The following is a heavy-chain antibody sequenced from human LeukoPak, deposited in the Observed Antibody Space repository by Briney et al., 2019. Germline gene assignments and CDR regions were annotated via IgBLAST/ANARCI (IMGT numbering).Heavy chain of an antibody. CDR1: GGSISSYY. CDR2: IYTSGST. J-gene: IGHJ4*02. Sequence: PETLSLTCTVSGGSISSYYWSWIRQPAGKGLEWIGRIYTSGSTNYNPSLKSRVTMSVDTSKNQFSLNLTSVTAADTAVYYCARVYSSSSGTTFDYWGQGNLVTVSS. V-gene: IGHV4-4*07. CDR3: ARVYSSSSGTTFDY. D-gene: IGHD6-6*01.